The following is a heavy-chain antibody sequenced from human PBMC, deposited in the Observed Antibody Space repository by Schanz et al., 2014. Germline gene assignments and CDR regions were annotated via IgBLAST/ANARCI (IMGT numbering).Heavy chain of an antibody. J-gene: IGHJ1*01. CDR2: ISSTSRTK. V-gene: IGHV3-48*04. D-gene: IGHD6-13*01. CDR1: GFDFRSYS. CDR3: TRSLGIEGLQELTPLEDFLH. Sequence: VQLVQSGGGLAQPGGSLTLSCKGSGFDFRSYSLNWVRQAPGKGLEWLAYISSTSRTKYYSDSVKGRFTISRDNDMQSWFLQLSRLRADDTAIYYCTRSLGIEGLQELTPLEDFLHWGQGVPVTVAS.